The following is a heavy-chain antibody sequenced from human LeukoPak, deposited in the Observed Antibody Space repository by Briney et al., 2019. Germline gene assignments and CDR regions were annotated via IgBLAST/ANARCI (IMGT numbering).Heavy chain of an antibody. CDR3: ARGGSKNGFDSNFDY. D-gene: IGHD5-12*01. J-gene: IGHJ4*02. CDR2: IYYSGSA. CDR1: GGSISSGSHY. V-gene: IGHV4-61*01. Sequence: PSETLSLTCIVSGGSISSGSHYWGWIRQPPGKGLEWIGYIYYSGSANYNPSLKSRVTISVDTSKNQFSLKLSSVTAADTAIYYCARGGSKNGFDSNFDYWGQGTLVTVSS.